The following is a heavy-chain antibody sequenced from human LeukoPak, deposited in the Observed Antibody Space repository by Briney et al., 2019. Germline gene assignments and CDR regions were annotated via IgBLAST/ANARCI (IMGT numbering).Heavy chain of an antibody. CDR3: ARARLTLAREVIIKADY. CDR2: IKQDGSEK. Sequence: GGSLRLSCAASGFSFSTYGMSWVRQAPGKGLQWVANIKQDGSEKNYVDSVKGRFTISRDNAKNSLYLQMNSLRAEDTAVYYCARARLTLAREVIIKADYWGQGILVTVSS. J-gene: IGHJ4*02. CDR1: GFSFSTYG. D-gene: IGHD3-10*01. V-gene: IGHV3-7*03.